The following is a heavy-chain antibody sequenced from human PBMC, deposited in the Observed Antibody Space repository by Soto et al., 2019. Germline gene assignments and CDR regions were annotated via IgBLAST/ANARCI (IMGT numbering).Heavy chain of an antibody. CDR3: ASASGYYTDVGFDY. V-gene: IGHV4-59*01. CDR2: IYYSGST. Sequence: GSLRLSCAASGFTFSSYAMSWVRQPPGKGLEWIGYIYYSGSTNYNPSLKSRVTISVDTSKNQFSLKLSSVTAADTAVYYCASASGYYTDVGFDYWGQGTLVTVS. J-gene: IGHJ4*02. D-gene: IGHD3-3*01. CDR1: GFTFSSYA.